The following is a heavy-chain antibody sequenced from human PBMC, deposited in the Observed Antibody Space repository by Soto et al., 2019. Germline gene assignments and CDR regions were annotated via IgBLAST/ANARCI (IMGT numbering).Heavy chain of an antibody. V-gene: IGHV3-21*01. CDR2: ISSSSSYI. J-gene: IGHJ3*02. Sequence: SLRLSCAACGFTFSSYSMNWVRQAPGKGLEWVSSISSSSSYIYYADSVKGRFTISRDNAKNSLYLQMNSLRAEDTAVYYCARERAVDAFDIWGQGTMVTVSS. D-gene: IGHD6-19*01. CDR3: ARERAVDAFDI. CDR1: GFTFSSYS.